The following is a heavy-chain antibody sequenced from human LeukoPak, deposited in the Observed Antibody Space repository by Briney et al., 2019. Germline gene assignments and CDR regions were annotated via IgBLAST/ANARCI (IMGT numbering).Heavy chain of an antibody. CDR1: GSSISSGSYY. Sequence: PSETPSLTCTVSGSSISSGSYYWSWIRQPAGMGLEWIGRIYTSGSTNYDPSLKSRVTISVDTSKNQFSLKLSSVTAADTAVGYCARDGPYYDFWSGYYRRAFDIWGQGTMVTVSS. CDR2: IYTSGST. V-gene: IGHV4-61*02. J-gene: IGHJ3*02. CDR3: ARDGPYYDFWSGYYRRAFDI. D-gene: IGHD3-3*01.